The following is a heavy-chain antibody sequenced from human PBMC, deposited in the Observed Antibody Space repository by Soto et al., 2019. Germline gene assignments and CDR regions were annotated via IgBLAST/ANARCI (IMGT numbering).Heavy chain of an antibody. Sequence: PGGSLRLSCAASGFTFSSYSMNWVRQAPGKGLEWVSYISSSSSTIYYADSVKGRFTISRDNAKNSLYLQMNSLGAEDTAVYYCARDSDDSSGYYLLGVYYFDYWGQGTLVTVSS. CDR3: ARDSDDSSGYYLLGVYYFDY. J-gene: IGHJ4*02. V-gene: IGHV3-48*01. D-gene: IGHD3-22*01. CDR1: GFTFSSYS. CDR2: ISSSSSTI.